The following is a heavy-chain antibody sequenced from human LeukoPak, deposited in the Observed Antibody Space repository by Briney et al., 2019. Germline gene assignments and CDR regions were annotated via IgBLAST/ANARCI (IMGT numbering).Heavy chain of an antibody. D-gene: IGHD3-16*02. CDR2: ISGSSSSI. CDR1: GFTFSSYS. V-gene: IGHV3-48*01. CDR3: AKAILWGSYRHDY. J-gene: IGHJ4*02. Sequence: PGVSLRLSCAASGFTFSSYSMIWVRRAPGGGLEWVSYISGSSSSIYYADSVKGRFTISRDNAKNSLYLHMNSLRAEDTAVYYCAKAILWGSYRHDYWGQGILVTVSS.